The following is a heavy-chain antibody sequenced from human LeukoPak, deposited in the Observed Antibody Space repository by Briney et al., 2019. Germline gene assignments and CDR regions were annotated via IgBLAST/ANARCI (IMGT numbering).Heavy chain of an antibody. D-gene: IGHD1-26*01. CDR3: AKGGKWDVTPFDY. J-gene: IGHJ4*02. V-gene: IGHV3-30-3*01. CDR2: ISYDGSNK. Sequence: GRSLRLSCAASGFTFSSYAMHWVRQAPGKGLEWVAVISYDGSNKYYADSVKGRFTISRDNSKNTLYLQMNSLRAEDTAVYYCAKGGKWDVTPFDYWGQGTLVTVSS. CDR1: GFTFSSYA.